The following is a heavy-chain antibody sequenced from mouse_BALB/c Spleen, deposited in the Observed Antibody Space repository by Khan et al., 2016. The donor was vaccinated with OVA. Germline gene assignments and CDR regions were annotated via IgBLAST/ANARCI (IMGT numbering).Heavy chain of an antibody. Sequence: EVELVESGGDLVKPGGSLKLSCTASGFTFSTYGMSWVRQTPDKRLEWVATISSGGTYTYYPDSVMGRFTISRDNAKNTLYLQMSSLRSEDTAIYYGARHWIGGMDYWGQGTSVTVSS. J-gene: IGHJ4*01. CDR3: ARHWIGGMDY. CDR2: ISSGGTYT. V-gene: IGHV5-6*01. D-gene: IGHD2-14*01. CDR1: GFTFSTYG.